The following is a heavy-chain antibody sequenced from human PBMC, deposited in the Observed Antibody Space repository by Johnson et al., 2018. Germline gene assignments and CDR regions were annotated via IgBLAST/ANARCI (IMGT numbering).Heavy chain of an antibody. CDR1: GYTFTSYD. J-gene: IGHJ6*03. D-gene: IGHD6-13*01. CDR2: MNPNSGNT. CDR3: AGGRKRGSSWYSCYYYYMDV. V-gene: IGHV1-8*01. Sequence: QVQLVQSGAEVKKPGASVKVSCKASGYTFTSYDINWVRQATGKGLEWMGWMNPNSGNTGYAQQFQGRVTMTRDTSISTAYMELSSLRSEDTAVDYCAGGRKRGSSWYSCYYYYMDVWGKGTTVTVSS.